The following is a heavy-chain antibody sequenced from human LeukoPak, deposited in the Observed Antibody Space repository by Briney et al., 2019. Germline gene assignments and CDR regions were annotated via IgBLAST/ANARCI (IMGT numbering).Heavy chain of an antibody. Sequence: PGGSLRLSCAASGFTFSSYAMSWVRQAPGKGLEWVSSISSSSSYIYYADSVKGRFTISRDNPKNSLYLQMNSLRAEDTAVYYCASSLYYYGSGSYLGPFDYWGQGTLVTVSS. CDR3: ASSLYYYGSGSYLGPFDY. J-gene: IGHJ4*02. D-gene: IGHD3-10*01. CDR2: ISSSSSYI. CDR1: GFTFSSYA. V-gene: IGHV3-21*04.